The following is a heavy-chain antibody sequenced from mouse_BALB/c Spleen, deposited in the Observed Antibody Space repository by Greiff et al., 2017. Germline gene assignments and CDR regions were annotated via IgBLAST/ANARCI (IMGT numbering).Heavy chain of an antibody. J-gene: IGHJ4*01. V-gene: IGHV5-9-4*01. Sequence: EVKLMESGGGLVKPGGSLKLSCAASGFTFSSYAMSWVRQSPEKRLEWVAEISSGGSYTYYPDTVTGRFTISRDNAKNTLYLEMSSLRSEDTAMYYCARMITRAMDYWGQGTSVTVSS. CDR2: ISSGGSYT. CDR3: ARMITRAMDY. D-gene: IGHD2-4*01. CDR1: GFTFSSYA.